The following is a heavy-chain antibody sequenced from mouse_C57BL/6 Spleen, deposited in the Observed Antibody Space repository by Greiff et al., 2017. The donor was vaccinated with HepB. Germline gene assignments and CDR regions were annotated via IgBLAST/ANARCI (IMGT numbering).Heavy chain of an antibody. V-gene: IGHV1-69*01. CDR2: IDPSDSYT. D-gene: IGHD2-5*01. Sequence: QVQLQQPGAELVMPGASVKLSCKASGYTFTSYWMHWVKQRPGQGLEWIGEIDPSDSYTNYNQKFKGKSTLTVDKSSSTAYMQLSSLTSEDSAVYYCAKSALYYSNNYAMDYWGQGTLVTVSS. CDR3: AKSALYYSNNYAMDY. CDR1: GYTFTSYW. J-gene: IGHJ4*01.